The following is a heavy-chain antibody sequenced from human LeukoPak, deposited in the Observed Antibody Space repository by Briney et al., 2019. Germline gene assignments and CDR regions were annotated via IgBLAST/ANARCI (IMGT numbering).Heavy chain of an antibody. CDR2: IYYSGST. V-gene: IGHV4-59*01. CDR3: AREGKSPAHFDY. Sequence: SETLSLTCTVSGGSISSYYWSWIRQPPGKGLEWIGYIYYSGSTNYNPSLKSRVTISVDTSKNQFSLKLSSVTAADTAVYYCAREGKSPAHFDYWGQGTLVTVSS. D-gene: IGHD4-23*01. CDR1: GGSISSYY. J-gene: IGHJ4*02.